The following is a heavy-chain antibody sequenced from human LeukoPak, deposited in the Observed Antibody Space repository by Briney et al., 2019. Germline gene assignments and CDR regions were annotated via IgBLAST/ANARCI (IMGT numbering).Heavy chain of an antibody. CDR3: ARANDSPSMPFNY. CDR1: GGSISSGGYY. Sequence: SSETLSLTCTVSGGSISSGGYYWSWIRQHPGKGLEWIGYIYYSGSTYYNPSLKSRVTISVDTSKNQFSLKLSSVTAADTAVYYCARANDSPSMPFNYWGQGTLVTVSS. CDR2: IYYSGST. D-gene: IGHD3-22*01. V-gene: IGHV4-31*03. J-gene: IGHJ4*02.